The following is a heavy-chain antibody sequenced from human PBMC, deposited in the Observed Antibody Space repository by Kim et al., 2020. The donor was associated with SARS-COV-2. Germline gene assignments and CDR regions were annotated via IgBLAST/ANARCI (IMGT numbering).Heavy chain of an antibody. D-gene: IGHD3-10*01. CDR2: ISYDGSNK. V-gene: IGHV3-30*18. CDR3: AKDLNVLLWFGMVDY. J-gene: IGHJ4*02. CDR1: GFTFSSYG. Sequence: GGSLRLSCAASGFTFSSYGMHWVRQAPGKGLEWVAVISYDGSNKYYADSVKGRFTISRDNSKNTLYLQMNSLRAEDTAVYYCAKDLNVLLWFGMVDYWGQGTLVTVSS.